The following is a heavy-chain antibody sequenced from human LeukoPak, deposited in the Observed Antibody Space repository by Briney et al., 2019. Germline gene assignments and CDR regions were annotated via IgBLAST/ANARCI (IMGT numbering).Heavy chain of an antibody. CDR1: GFSFSSYS. CDR3: ARTIPADY. Sequence: GGSLRLSCAASGFSFSSYSMNWVRQTPGRGLEWVSYISGSTSTIYYADSVKGRFTISRDNAKNSLYLQMNSLRADDTAVYHCARTIPADYGGQGTLVTVSS. D-gene: IGHD3-9*01. J-gene: IGHJ4*02. V-gene: IGHV3-48*01. CDR2: ISGSTSTI.